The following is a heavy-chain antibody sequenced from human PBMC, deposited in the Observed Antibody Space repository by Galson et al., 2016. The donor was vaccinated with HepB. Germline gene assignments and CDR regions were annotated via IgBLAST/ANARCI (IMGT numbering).Heavy chain of an antibody. Sequence: SLRLSCAASGFTFNNYAMSWVRQAPGKGLEWVSSISGSGGSTYYADYVKGRFTISRDNSNNTLYVQMSSLRGEDTAIYYCAKVTTVSTSLSNYAMDVWGQGTTVTVSS. CDR2: ISGSGGST. J-gene: IGHJ6*02. CDR1: GFTFNNYA. CDR3: AKVTTVSTSLSNYAMDV. V-gene: IGHV3-23*01. D-gene: IGHD4-17*01.